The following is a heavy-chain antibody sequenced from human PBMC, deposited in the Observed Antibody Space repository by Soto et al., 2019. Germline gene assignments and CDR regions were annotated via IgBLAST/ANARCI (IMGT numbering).Heavy chain of an antibody. CDR1: GGSISSYY. CDR2: IYYSGST. V-gene: IGHV4-59*01. J-gene: IGHJ6*03. D-gene: IGHD2-2*01. CDR3: ARADQYQLHTGYYYYYYMDV. Sequence: SETLSLTCTVSGGSISSYYWSWIRQPPGKGLEWIGYIYYSGSTNYNPSLKSRVTISVDTSKNKFSLKLSSVTAADTAVYYCARADQYQLHTGYYYYYYMDVWGKGTTVTVSS.